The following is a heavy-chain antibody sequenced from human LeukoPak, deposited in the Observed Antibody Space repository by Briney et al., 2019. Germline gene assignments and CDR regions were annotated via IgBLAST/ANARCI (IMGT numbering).Heavy chain of an antibody. V-gene: IGHV3-30*02. D-gene: IGHD6-13*01. CDR2: IRYDGSNK. CDR1: GFTFSSYG. CDR3: AKTYSSSRRQYYFGY. Sequence: PGGSLRLSCAASGFTFSSYGMHWVRQAPGKGLEWVAFIRYDGSNKYYADSVKGRFTISRDNSKNTLYLQMNSLRAEDTAVYYCAKTYSSSRRQYYFGYWGQGTLVTVSS. J-gene: IGHJ4*02.